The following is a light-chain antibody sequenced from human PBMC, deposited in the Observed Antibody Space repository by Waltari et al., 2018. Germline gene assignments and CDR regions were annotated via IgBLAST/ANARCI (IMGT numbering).Light chain of an antibody. CDR1: QGVSSY. J-gene: IGKJ5*01. CDR2: EAS. V-gene: IGKV3-11*01. Sequence: EIVLTQSPATLSLSPGERATLPCRASQGVSSYLAWYQQKPGQAPRLLIYEASNRATGIPARFSGSGSGTDFTLTISSLEPEDFAVYYCQQRSNWPLITFGQGTRLEIK. CDR3: QQRSNWPLIT.